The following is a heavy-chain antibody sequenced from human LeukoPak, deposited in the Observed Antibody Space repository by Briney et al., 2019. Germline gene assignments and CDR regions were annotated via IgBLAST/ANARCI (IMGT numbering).Heavy chain of an antibody. CDR2: IYYSGST. V-gene: IGHV4-59*01. D-gene: IGHD5/OR15-5a*01. J-gene: IGHJ3*02. CDR3: ARSSSRSYAFDI. Sequence: SETLSLTCTVSGGSISGYYWSWIRRPPGKGLDWIGYIYYSGSTNYNPSLKSRVTISVDTSKNQFSLKLSSVTAADTAVYYCARSSSRSYAFDIWGQGTMVTVSS. CDR1: GGSISGYY.